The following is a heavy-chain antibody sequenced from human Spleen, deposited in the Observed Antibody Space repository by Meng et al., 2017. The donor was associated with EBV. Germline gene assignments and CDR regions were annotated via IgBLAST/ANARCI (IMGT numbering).Heavy chain of an antibody. CDR2: IIPIFGTA. CDR1: GGTFSSYA. Sequence: QGQLVQAGAEVRNPGSAGKVSCKASGGTFSSYAISWVRQAPGQGLEWMGGIIPIFGTANYAQKFQGRVTITADESTSTAYMELSSLRSEDTAVYYCARGGSSWYRWFDPWGQGTLVTVSS. D-gene: IGHD6-13*01. J-gene: IGHJ5*02. V-gene: IGHV1-69*01. CDR3: ARGGSSWYRWFDP.